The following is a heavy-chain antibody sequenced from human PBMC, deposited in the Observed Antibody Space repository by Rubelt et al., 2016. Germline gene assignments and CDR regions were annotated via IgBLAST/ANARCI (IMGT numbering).Heavy chain of an antibody. D-gene: IGHD5-24*01. J-gene: IGHJ1*01. CDR3: ERVERRDDYNRKDFQH. CDR2: IFSHDDK. Sequence: QVTLKESGPVLVKPTETLTLTCTVSGFSLNNARLGLTCIRQPPGQALEWLAHIFSHDDKSSSTFLKRRLSISKDTSKSQVVLTMTNKDAVDRATYDCERVERRDDYNRKDFQHWGQGTLVTGSS. CDR1: GFSLNNARLG. V-gene: IGHV2-26*01.